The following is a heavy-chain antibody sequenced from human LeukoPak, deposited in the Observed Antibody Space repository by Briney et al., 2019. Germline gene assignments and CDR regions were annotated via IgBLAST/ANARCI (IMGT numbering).Heavy chain of an antibody. CDR3: TRSVFPYYFDC. Sequence: GGSLRLSCVASGFTFSNYWIHWVRQAPGKGLVWVSRTNNDGSSTTYADFVKGRFTSSRDNAKNTLYLQMDSLRAEDTAVYYCTRSVFPYYFDCWGQVTLVTVSS. CDR2: TNNDGSST. J-gene: IGHJ4*02. CDR1: GFTFSNYW. V-gene: IGHV3-74*01. D-gene: IGHD3-10*02.